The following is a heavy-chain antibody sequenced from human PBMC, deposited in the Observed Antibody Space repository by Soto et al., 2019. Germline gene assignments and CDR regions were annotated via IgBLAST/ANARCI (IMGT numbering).Heavy chain of an antibody. Sequence: ASLKVSCKASGYSFTNNDVSWVRQATGQGLEWMGWMNPGSGDTGYAQKFQGRVTMTRDISIATAYMELSSLRSDDTAIYYCARMETFGSLNWFDPWGQGPLVTVSS. V-gene: IGHV1-8*01. J-gene: IGHJ5*02. D-gene: IGHD3-16*01. CDR1: GYSFTNND. CDR3: ARMETFGSLNWFDP. CDR2: MNPGSGDT.